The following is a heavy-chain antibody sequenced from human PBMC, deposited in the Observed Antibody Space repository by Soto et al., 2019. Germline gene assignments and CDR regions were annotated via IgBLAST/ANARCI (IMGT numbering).Heavy chain of an antibody. CDR2: IYTSGST. J-gene: IGHJ6*02. Sequence: QVQLQESGPGLVKPSETLSLTCTVSGGSISSYYWSWIRQPAGKGLEWIGRIYTSGSTNYNPSLKSRVTMSVNTSKNQVSLKLSSVTAADTAVYYCAREGLVVVVAAYNYYYYGMDVWGQGTTVTVSS. CDR3: AREGLVVVVAAYNYYYYGMDV. D-gene: IGHD2-15*01. CDR1: GGSISSYY. V-gene: IGHV4-4*07.